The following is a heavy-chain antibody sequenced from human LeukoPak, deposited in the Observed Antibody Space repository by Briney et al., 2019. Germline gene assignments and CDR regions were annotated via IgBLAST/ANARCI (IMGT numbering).Heavy chain of an antibody. Sequence: PSETLSLTCAVYSASFSGYSWTWIRQPPGRGLEWIGEITLSGSTNYNPSLKSRVTLSVDTSSNQFSLKLSSVTAADTAVYYCARSSGSFFPEIDYWAQGTLVTVSS. CDR1: SASFSGYS. CDR3: ARSSGSFFPEIDY. CDR2: ITLSGST. V-gene: IGHV4-34*01. J-gene: IGHJ4*02. D-gene: IGHD3-10*01.